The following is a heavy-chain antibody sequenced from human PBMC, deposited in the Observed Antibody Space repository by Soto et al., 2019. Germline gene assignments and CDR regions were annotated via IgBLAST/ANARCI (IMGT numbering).Heavy chain of an antibody. D-gene: IGHD3-9*01. J-gene: IGHJ5*02. CDR3: ARDLEEYYDILTGYRYSNWFDP. V-gene: IGHV1-3*01. Sequence: ASVKVSCKASGYTFTSYAMHWVRQAPGQRLEWMGWFNAGNGNTKYSQKFQVRVTITRDTSASTAYMELSSLRSEDTAVYYCARDLEEYYDILTGYRYSNWFDPWGQGTLVTVSS. CDR2: FNAGNGNT. CDR1: GYTFTSYA.